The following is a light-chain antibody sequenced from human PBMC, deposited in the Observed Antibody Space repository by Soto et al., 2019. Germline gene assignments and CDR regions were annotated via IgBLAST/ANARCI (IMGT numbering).Light chain of an antibody. Sequence: EIVLTQSPATLSLSPGERATLSCRASQSVSSYLAWYQHKPGQAPRLLIYDASSRATGIPARFSGSGSGTDFTLTISSLEPEDFAVYYCQQRINWPFTFGQGTRLEMK. CDR2: DAS. CDR3: QQRINWPFT. J-gene: IGKJ5*01. CDR1: QSVSSY. V-gene: IGKV3-11*01.